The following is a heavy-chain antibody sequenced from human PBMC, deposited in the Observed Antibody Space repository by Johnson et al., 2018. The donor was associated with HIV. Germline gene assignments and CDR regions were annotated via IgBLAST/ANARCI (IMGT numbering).Heavy chain of an antibody. CDR2: IFSVGDV. CDR3: ERDGRDLVTRGSFDV. V-gene: IGHV3-66*02. Sequence: MQLVESGGGLVQPGGSPRLSCAASGFTFSDHYMAWVRQAPGKGLEWVSVIFSVGDVYYADSVKGRCTISRDNSKNVVYLQMNSLRPEDTAVYYCERDGRDLVTRGSFDVWGQGTVVTVSS. CDR1: GFTFSDHY. D-gene: IGHD3-9*01. J-gene: IGHJ3*01.